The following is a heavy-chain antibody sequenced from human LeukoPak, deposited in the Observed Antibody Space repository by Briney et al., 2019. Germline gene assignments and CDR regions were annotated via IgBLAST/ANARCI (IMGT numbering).Heavy chain of an antibody. CDR1: GYTFTGYH. J-gene: IGHJ4*02. D-gene: IGHD2-2*01. V-gene: IGHV1-2*06. CDR2: INPNSGDT. Sequence: ASVKVSCRASGYTFTGYHIHWVRQAPGQGLEWMGRINPNSGDTNYAQNFQGRVTMTRDTSINTAYMELSRLRSDDTAVYCCARDYCSSTSCLFDYWGQGTLVTVSS. CDR3: ARDYCSSTSCLFDY.